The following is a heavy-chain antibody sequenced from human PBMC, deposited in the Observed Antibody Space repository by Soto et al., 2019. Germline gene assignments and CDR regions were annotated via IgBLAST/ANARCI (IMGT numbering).Heavy chain of an antibody. V-gene: IGHV3-23*01. CDR1: GFKFSNYA. CDR2: ISATGGGT. Sequence: PGGSLRLSCAASGFKFSNYAMSWVRQAPGKGLEWVSLISATGGGTYYADSVKGRFTISRDNSKDTVNLLMNSLRDDDSAMYYCARSRNSAVADSFDFWGQGTLVTVSS. J-gene: IGHJ4*02. D-gene: IGHD1-26*01. CDR3: ARSRNSAVADSFDF.